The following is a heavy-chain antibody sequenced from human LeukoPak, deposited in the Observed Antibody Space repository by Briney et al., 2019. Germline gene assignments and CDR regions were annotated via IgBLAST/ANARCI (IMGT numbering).Heavy chain of an antibody. Sequence: SETLSLTCAVYGGSFSGYYWSWIRQPPGKGLEWIGEINHSGSTNYNPSLKSRVTISVDTSKNQFSLKLSSVTAADTAVYYCARHEYYPGDFDYWGQGTLVTVSS. CDR3: ARHEYYPGDFDY. J-gene: IGHJ4*02. CDR1: GGSFSGYY. V-gene: IGHV4-34*01. D-gene: IGHD3-10*01. CDR2: INHSGST.